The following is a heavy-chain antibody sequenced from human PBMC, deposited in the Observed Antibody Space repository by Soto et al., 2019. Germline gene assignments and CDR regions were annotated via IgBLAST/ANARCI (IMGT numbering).Heavy chain of an antibody. CDR2: FDPEDGET. D-gene: IGHD3-3*01. V-gene: IGHV1-24*01. CDR3: ATSNQRITVFGLVVDFDH. CDR1: GYTLTELS. Sequence: ASVKVSCKVSGYTLTELSMHWVRQAPGKGXEWMGNFDPEDGETVYAQKFQGRVTMTEDTSTDTAYMELSSLRSEDTAVYYCATSNQRITVFGLVVDFDHWGQGALVTVFS. J-gene: IGHJ4*02.